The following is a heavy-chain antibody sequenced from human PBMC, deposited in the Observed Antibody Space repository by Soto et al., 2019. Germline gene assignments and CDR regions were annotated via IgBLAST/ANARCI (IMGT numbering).Heavy chain of an antibody. CDR1: GFSINSKNW. J-gene: IGHJ4*02. CDR3: ARKQRKPAPFWN. D-gene: IGHD3-3*01. CDR2: IYYTGST. V-gene: IGHV4-28*01. Sequence: SETLSLTCVVSGFSINSKNWWVWIRQPPGKGLEWIGDIYYTGSTFYSPSLKNRVTMSVDSAKGQFSLKLSSVTAVDTAVYYCARKQRKPAPFWNWGQGALVTVSS.